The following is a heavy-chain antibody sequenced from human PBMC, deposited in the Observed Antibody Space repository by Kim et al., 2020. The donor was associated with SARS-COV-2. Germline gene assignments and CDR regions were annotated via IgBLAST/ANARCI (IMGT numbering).Heavy chain of an antibody. Sequence: AQKFQGRVTMTRDMSTTTVYMELSSLGSEDTAVYYCARSYNWNGGGWFDPWGQGTLVTVSS. V-gene: IGHV1-46*01. CDR3: ARSYNWNGGGWFDP. J-gene: IGHJ5*02. D-gene: IGHD1-20*01.